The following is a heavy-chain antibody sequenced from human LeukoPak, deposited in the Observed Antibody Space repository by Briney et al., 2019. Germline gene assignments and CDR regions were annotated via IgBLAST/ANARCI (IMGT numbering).Heavy chain of an antibody. CDR1: GDSVSSNRGA. V-gene: IGHV6-1*01. CDR3: SRGGGGAFDI. D-gene: IGHD3-16*01. CDR2: AYYRSNWYN. J-gene: IGHJ3*02. Sequence: SQTLSLTCAISGDSVSSNRGAWNWIRQSPSRGLEWLGRAYYRSNWYNDYAVSVKSRIIVNPDTSKSQFSLQLNSVTPEDTAVYYCSRGGGGAFDIWGQGTMVTVSS.